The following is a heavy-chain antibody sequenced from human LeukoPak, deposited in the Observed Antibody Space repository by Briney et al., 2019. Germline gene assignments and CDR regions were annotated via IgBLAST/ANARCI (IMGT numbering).Heavy chain of an antibody. CDR3: ATTGFDGSSLY. CDR1: GGSISSYY. D-gene: IGHD6-6*01. J-gene: IGHJ4*02. Sequence: SETLSLTCTVSGGSISSYYWSWIRQPPGKGLEWIGYIYYSGSTNYNPSLKSRVTMSVDTSKNQFSLKLSSVTAADTAVYYCATTGFDGSSLYWGQGTLVTVSS. CDR2: IYYSGST. V-gene: IGHV4-59*01.